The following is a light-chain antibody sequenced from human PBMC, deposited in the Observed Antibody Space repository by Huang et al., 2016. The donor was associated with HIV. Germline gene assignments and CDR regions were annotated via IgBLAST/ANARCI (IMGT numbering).Light chain of an antibody. Sequence: EIVLTQSPGTLSLSPGERATLSCRASQSVSSYLAGYQKKPGQAPRLLIYGASSRATGIPDEVRGSGSGTDFTLTITRLEPEDFAVYYCQQYGSSPRTFGQGTKVEIK. CDR2: GAS. J-gene: IGKJ1*01. CDR3: QQYGSSPRT. CDR1: QSVSSY. V-gene: IGKV3-20*01.